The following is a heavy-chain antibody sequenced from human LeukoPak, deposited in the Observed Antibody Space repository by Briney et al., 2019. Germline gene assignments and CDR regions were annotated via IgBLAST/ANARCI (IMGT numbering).Heavy chain of an antibody. D-gene: IGHD6-13*01. V-gene: IGHV4-59*01. CDR2: IYYSGST. J-gene: IGHJ4*02. Sequence: SETLSLTCTVSGGFISSYYWSWIRQPPGKGLEWIGYIYYSGSTNYNPTLKSRVTISVDTSKNQFSLKLSSVTAADTAVYYCATGYSSSWCDYWGQGTLVTVSS. CDR1: GGFISSYY. CDR3: ATGYSSSWCDY.